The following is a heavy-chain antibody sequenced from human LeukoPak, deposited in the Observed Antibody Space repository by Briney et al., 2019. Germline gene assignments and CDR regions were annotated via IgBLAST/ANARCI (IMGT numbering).Heavy chain of an antibody. CDR1: GFTFSSYA. D-gene: IGHD3-3*01. J-gene: IGHJ5*02. CDR3: AKDLTIFGVVIRLNWFDP. V-gene: IGHV3-23*01. CDR2: ISGSGGST. Sequence: GGSLRLSCAASGFTFSSYAMSWVRQAPGKGLEWVSAISGSGGSTYYADSVEGRFTISRDNSKNTLYLQMNSLRAEDTAVYYCAKDLTIFGVVIRLNWFDPWGQGTLVTVSS.